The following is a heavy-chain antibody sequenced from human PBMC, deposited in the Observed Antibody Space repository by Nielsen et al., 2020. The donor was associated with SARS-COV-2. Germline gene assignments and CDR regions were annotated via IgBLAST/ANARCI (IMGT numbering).Heavy chain of an antibody. J-gene: IGHJ6*02. CDR1: GGALTLFS. CDR3: ARATVVAATDGMDV. Sequence: SVKVSCKVSGGALTLFSMHWVRQAPGQGLEWMGGIIPIFGTANYAQKFQGRVTITADESTSTAYMELSSLRSEDTAVYYCARATVVAATDGMDVWGQGTTVTVSS. V-gene: IGHV1-69*13. D-gene: IGHD2-15*01. CDR2: IIPIFGTA.